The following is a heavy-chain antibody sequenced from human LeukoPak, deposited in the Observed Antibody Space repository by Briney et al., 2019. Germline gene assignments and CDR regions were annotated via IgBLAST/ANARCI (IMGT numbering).Heavy chain of an antibody. CDR2: IIPIFGTA. J-gene: IGHJ6*02. CDR3: ASRYYYDSSGYRKGYYYYYYGMDV. Sequence: SVTVSCKASGGTFSSYAISWVRQAPGQGLEWMGGIIPIFGTANYAQKFQGRVTITADESTSTAYMELSSLRSEDTAVYYCASRYYYDSSGYRKGYYYYYYGMDVWGQGTTVTVSS. CDR1: GGTFSSYA. D-gene: IGHD3-22*01. V-gene: IGHV1-69*13.